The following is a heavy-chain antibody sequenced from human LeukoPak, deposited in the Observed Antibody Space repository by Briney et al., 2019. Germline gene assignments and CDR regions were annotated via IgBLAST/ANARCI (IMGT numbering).Heavy chain of an antibody. Sequence: SETLSLTCTVSGGSISSGGSYWSWIRQHPGKGLEWIGYIYYSGGTYYNPSLKSRVTISVDTSKNQFSLKLSSVTAADTAVYYCARMTTVNNFDYWGQGTLVTVSS. CDR3: ARMTTVNNFDY. D-gene: IGHD4-17*01. CDR1: GGSISSGGSY. V-gene: IGHV4-31*03. J-gene: IGHJ4*02. CDR2: IYYSGGT.